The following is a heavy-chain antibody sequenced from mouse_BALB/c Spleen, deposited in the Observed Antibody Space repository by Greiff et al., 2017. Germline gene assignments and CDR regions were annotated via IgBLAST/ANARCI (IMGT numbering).Heavy chain of an antibody. CDR3: ARDNWGFAY. CDR1: GFTFSSYA. V-gene: IGHV5-9-4*01. J-gene: IGHJ3*01. CDR2: ISSGGSYT. D-gene: IGHD4-1*01. Sequence: EVMLVESGGGLVKPGGSLKLSCAASGFTFSSYAMSWVRQSPEKRLEWVAEISSGGSYTYYPDTVTGRFTISRDNAKNTLYLEVSSLRSEDTAMYYCARDNWGFAYWGQGTLVTVSA.